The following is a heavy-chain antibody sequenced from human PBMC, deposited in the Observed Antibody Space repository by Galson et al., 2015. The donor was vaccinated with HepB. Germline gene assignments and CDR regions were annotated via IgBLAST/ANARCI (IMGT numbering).Heavy chain of an antibody. CDR3: AREFGHCSSTSRYTVPSSNGFDP. Sequence: SVKVSCKASGYTFTGYYMHWVRQAPGQGLEWMGWINPNSGGTNYAQKFQGRVTMTRDTSISTAYMELSRLRSDDTAVYYCAREFGHCSSTSRYTVPSSNGFDPWGQGTLVTVSS. D-gene: IGHD2-2*02. CDR2: INPNSGGT. CDR1: GYTFTGYY. V-gene: IGHV1-2*02. J-gene: IGHJ5*02.